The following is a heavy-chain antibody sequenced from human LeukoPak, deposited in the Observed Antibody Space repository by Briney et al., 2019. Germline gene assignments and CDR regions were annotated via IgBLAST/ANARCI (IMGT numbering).Heavy chain of an antibody. D-gene: IGHD2-8*02. Sequence: PGGSLRLSCAASGFTFRNYGMHWVRQATGKGLEWVSFIWSDGNNRFYADSVKGRFTISRDNSKNMLYLQMDTLRAEDTALYYCAKDPGASVSGFYMDVWGKGTTVTFSS. CDR1: GFTFRNYG. CDR3: AKDPGASVSGFYMDV. J-gene: IGHJ6*03. V-gene: IGHV3-30*02. CDR2: IWSDGNNR.